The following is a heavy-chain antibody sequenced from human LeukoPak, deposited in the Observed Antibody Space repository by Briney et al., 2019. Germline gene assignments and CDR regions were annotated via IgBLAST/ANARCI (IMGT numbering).Heavy chain of an antibody. J-gene: IGHJ4*02. D-gene: IGHD3-16*01. CDR2: IKSDGSST. CDR1: GFTFSSYW. CDR3: ARGGSYSHC. Sequence: QSGGSLRPSCAGSGFTFSSYWMHWVRQAPGKGLVWVSRIKSDGSSTSYADSVKGRFTIARDNAKNTLYLQMNSLRAEDAAVYYCARGGSYSHCWGQGTLVTVSS. V-gene: IGHV3-74*01.